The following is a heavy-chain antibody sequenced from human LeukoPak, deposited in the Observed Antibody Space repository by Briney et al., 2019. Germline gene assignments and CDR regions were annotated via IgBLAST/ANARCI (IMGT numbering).Heavy chain of an antibody. V-gene: IGHV3-23*01. D-gene: IGHD1-1*01. CDR2: ISGSGGST. J-gene: IGHJ3*02. Sequence: GRSLRLSCAASGFTFSSYAMHWVRQAPGKGLEWVSAISGSGGSTYYADSVKGRFTISRDNSKNTLYLQMNSLRAEDTAVYYCAKDYGWNDAFDIWGQGTMVTVSS. CDR1: GFTFSSYA. CDR3: AKDYGWNDAFDI.